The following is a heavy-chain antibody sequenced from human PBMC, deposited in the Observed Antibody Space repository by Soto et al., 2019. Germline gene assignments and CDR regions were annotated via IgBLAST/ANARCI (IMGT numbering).Heavy chain of an antibody. D-gene: IGHD2-15*01. J-gene: IGHJ4*02. CDR3: AASSRGRFES. Sequence: EVQMLESGGGLVRPGGSLRLSCVASGFTFSSYAMNWVRQAPGKGLDWVSGISGSGGSTHYADFVKGRFTISRDNSKNTLCMQMDGLRVEDTAVYYCAASSRGRFESLGQGTVVTVSS. CDR2: ISGSGGST. V-gene: IGHV3-23*01. CDR1: GFTFSSYA.